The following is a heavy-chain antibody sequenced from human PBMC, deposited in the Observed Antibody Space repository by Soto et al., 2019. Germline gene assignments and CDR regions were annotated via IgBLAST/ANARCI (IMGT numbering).Heavy chain of an antibody. CDR3: ARGLTAGVFYDHTWGVYLPKTYGLDV. V-gene: IGHV3-7*01. Sequence: EVQLVESGGGLVQPGGSVRLACAASGFTFNSYWMNWVRQVPGKGLEWVANIKQDGSEQYYVDSVRGRFSVSRDNANNLMSRQMSSLRDEDTDVYYCARGLTAGVFYDHTWGVYLPKTYGLDVWGQGTAVTVSS. J-gene: IGHJ6*02. D-gene: IGHD3-16*02. CDR1: GFTFNSYW. CDR2: IKQDGSEQ.